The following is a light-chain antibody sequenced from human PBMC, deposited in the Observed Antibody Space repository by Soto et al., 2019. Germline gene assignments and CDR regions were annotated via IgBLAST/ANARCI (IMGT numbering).Light chain of an antibody. CDR2: SNN. CDR1: SSNIGSNT. V-gene: IGLV1-44*01. J-gene: IGLJ3*02. CDR3: AAWDDSLKGVV. Sequence: QSVLTQPPSASGTPGQRVTISCSGSSSNIGSNTVNWYQQLPGTAPKLLIYSNNQRHSGVPDRFSGSKSGTSASLSISGLQSEDEADYYCAAWDDSLKGVVFGGGTQLT.